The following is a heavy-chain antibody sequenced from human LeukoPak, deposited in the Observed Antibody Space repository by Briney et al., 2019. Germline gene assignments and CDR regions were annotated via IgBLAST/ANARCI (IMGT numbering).Heavy chain of an antibody. CDR1: GFTFSSYA. D-gene: IGHD6-13*01. Sequence: GGSLRLSCAASGFTFSSYAMHWVRQAPGKGLEWVAVISYDGSNKYYADSVKGRFTISRDNSKNTLYLQVNSLRAEDTAVYYCARAVSIAAAGTNFDYWGQGTLVTVSS. J-gene: IGHJ4*02. CDR2: ISYDGSNK. CDR3: ARAVSIAAAGTNFDY. V-gene: IGHV3-30-3*01.